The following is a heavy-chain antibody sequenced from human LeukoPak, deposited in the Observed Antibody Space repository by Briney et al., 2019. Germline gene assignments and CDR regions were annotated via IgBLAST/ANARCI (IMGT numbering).Heavy chain of an antibody. D-gene: IGHD3-9*01. CDR3: ARGYYDLLTGPDY. J-gene: IGHJ4*02. Sequence: QSGGSLRLSCAASGFTFRTYSMNWVRQAPGKGLEWVSSISSSSSYIYYADSVKGRFTISRDNAKNSLYLQMNSLRAEDTAVYYCARGYYDLLTGPDYWGQGTLVTVSS. V-gene: IGHV3-21*06. CDR1: GFTFRTYS. CDR2: ISSSSSYI.